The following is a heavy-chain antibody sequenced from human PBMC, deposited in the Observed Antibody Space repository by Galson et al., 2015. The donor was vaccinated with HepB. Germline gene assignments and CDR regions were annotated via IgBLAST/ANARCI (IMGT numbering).Heavy chain of an antibody. J-gene: IGHJ4*02. V-gene: IGHV3-21*01. CDR1: GFTFSSYS. CDR2: ISSSSSYI. D-gene: IGHD6-19*01. CDR3: ARASYSSGWYVDY. Sequence: SLRLSCAAPGFTFSSYSMNWVRQAPGKGLEWVSSISSSSSYIYYADSVKGRFTISRDNAKNSLYLQMNSLRAEDTAVYYCARASYSSGWYVDYWGQGTLVTVSS.